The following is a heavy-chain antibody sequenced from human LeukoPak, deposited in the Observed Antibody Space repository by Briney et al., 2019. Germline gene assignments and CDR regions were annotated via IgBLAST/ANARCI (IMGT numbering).Heavy chain of an antibody. CDR2: INHSGST. Sequence: PSETLSLTCAVYGGSFSGYYWSWIRQPPGKGLEWIGEINHSGSTNYNPSLKSRVTISVDTSKNQFSLKLSSVTAADTAVYYCARVGPGVAQYYFDYWGQGTLVTVSS. D-gene: IGHD2-15*01. J-gene: IGHJ4*02. CDR1: GGSFSGYY. V-gene: IGHV4-34*01. CDR3: ARVGPGVAQYYFDY.